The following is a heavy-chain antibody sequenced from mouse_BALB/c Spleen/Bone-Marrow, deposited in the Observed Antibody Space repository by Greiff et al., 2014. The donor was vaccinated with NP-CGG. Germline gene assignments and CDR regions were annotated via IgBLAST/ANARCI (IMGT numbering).Heavy chain of an antibody. D-gene: IGHD1-2*01. Sequence: EVQLVESGGGLVQPGGSRKLSCAASGFTFSSFGMHWVRQAPEKGLEWVAYISSGSSTTYYADTVKGRFTISRDNPKNTLFLQMTRLRSEDAAMYCYARERDYYGQWYFDYWGPGTTVTVSS. CDR2: ISSGSSTT. CDR1: GFTFSSFG. CDR3: ARERDYYGQWYFDY. J-gene: IGHJ1*01. V-gene: IGHV5-17*02.